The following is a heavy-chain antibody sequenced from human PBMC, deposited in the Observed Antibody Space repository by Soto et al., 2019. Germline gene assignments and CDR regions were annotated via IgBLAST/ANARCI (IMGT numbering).Heavy chain of an antibody. CDR1: GYSFSFYW. CDR2: MYPDDSDI. D-gene: IGHD3-22*01. V-gene: IGHV5-51*01. CDR3: ATAYVYDFENSNYYRDAFDI. J-gene: IGHJ3*02. Sequence: LGESLKISCKASGYSFSFYWIGWVRQMPGKGLEWMAIMYPDDSDIRYSPSFEAHVTISADKSTSTAFLQLSSLKASYTAMYYCATAYVYDFENSNYYRDAFDIWGQGTLVTVSS.